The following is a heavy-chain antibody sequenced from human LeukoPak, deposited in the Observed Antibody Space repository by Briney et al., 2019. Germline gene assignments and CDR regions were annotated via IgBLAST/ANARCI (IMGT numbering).Heavy chain of an antibody. D-gene: IGHD3-22*01. V-gene: IGHV3-21*01. CDR3: ARDPYDSSGYYPYYFDY. J-gene: IGHJ4*02. Sequence: GGSLRLSCAASGFTFSSYNMNWVRQAPGKGLEWVSSITSDSRYMYYADSVKGRFTISRDNAKNSLYLQMNSLRAEDTAVYYCARDPYDSSGYYPYYFDYWGQGTLVTVSS. CDR1: GFTFSSYN. CDR2: ITSDSRYM.